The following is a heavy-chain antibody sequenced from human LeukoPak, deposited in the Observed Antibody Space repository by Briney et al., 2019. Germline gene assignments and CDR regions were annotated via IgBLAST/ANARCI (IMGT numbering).Heavy chain of an antibody. J-gene: IGHJ4*02. V-gene: IGHV5-51*01. CDR2: IYPGDSDT. D-gene: IGHD3-22*01. Sequence: GESLQISCKGSGYSFTSYWIGWVRQMPGKGLEWMGIIYPGDSDTRYSPSFQGQVTISADKSISTAYLQWSSLKASDTAMYYCARLEEYYYDSSGYFDYFDYWGQGTLVTVSS. CDR1: GYSFTSYW. CDR3: ARLEEYYYDSSGYFDYFDY.